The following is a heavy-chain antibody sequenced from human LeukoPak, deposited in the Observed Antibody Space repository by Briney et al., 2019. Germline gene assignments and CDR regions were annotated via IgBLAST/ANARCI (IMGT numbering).Heavy chain of an antibody. CDR2: ISNDGDT. V-gene: IGHV3-66*01. CDR3: ARDDWSYYGSGSYYGY. Sequence: GGSLRLSCAASGFTVSSNYMSWVRQGPGKGLECVSVISNDGDTYYADSVKGRFTISRDNAKNSLYLQMNSLRAEDTAVYYCARDDWSYYGSGSYYGYWGQGTLVTVSS. D-gene: IGHD3-10*01. J-gene: IGHJ4*02. CDR1: GFTVSSNY.